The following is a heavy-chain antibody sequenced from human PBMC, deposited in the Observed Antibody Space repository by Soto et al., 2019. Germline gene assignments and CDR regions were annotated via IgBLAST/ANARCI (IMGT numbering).Heavy chain of an antibody. D-gene: IGHD3-10*01. CDR2: FDPEDGET. CDR3: ATIGSNYYYSGMDV. V-gene: IGHV1-24*01. CDR1: GHTLTELS. J-gene: IGHJ6*02. Sequence: ASVKVSCKVSGHTLTELSMHWVRQAPGKGLEWMGGFDPEDGETIYAQKFQGRVTMTEDTSTDTAYMELSSLRSEDTAVYYCATIGSNYYYSGMDVWRQGTTVTGSS.